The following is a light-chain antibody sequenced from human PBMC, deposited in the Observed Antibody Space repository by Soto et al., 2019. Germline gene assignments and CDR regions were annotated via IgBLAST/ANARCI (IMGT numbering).Light chain of an antibody. CDR3: SSYTSTSTPWV. V-gene: IGLV2-14*01. J-gene: IGLJ3*02. CDR1: SSDVGAYKF. Sequence: QSALTQRASVSGSPGQSITIFCSGTSSDVGAYKFVSWYRHHPGKAPQVMIYEVSNRPSGVSNRFSGSKSGNTASLTISGLQPEDEGDYYCSSYTSTSTPWVFGGGTQLTVL. CDR2: EVS.